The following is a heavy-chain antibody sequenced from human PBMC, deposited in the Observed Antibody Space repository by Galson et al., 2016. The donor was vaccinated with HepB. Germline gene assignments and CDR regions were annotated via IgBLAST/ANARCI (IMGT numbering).Heavy chain of an antibody. CDR1: GFTFSSYA. V-gene: IGHV3-23*01. D-gene: IGHD3-22*01. CDR3: AKDYYDSSGYRSYWYFDL. Sequence: SLRLSCAASGFTFSSYAMSWVRQAPGKGLEWVSAISGSGGNSYYADSVKGRFTISRDNSENTLYVQMHSLRAKDTAVYYCAKDYYDSSGYRSYWYFDLWGRGTLVTVSS. CDR2: ISGSGGNS. J-gene: IGHJ2*01.